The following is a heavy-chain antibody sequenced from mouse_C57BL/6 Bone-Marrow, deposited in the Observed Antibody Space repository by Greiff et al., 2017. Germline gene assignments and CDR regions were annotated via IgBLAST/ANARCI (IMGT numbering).Heavy chain of an antibody. J-gene: IGHJ2*01. CDR1: GFNIKDDY. V-gene: IGHV14-4*01. CDR3: TRYERVGY. Sequence: VQLQQSGAELVRPGASVKLSCTASGFNIKDDYMHWVKQRPEQGLEWIGWLDPENGDTEYASKFQGKATIKADTTSNTAYLQLSSLTSEDTAVYYCTRYERVGYWGQVTTLTVCS. CDR2: LDPENGDT. D-gene: IGHD2-3*01.